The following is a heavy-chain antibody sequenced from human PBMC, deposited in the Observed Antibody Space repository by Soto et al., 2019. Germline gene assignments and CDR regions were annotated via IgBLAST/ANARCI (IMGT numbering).Heavy chain of an antibody. CDR1: GGSFSGYY. J-gene: IGHJ6*02. V-gene: IGHV4-34*01. CDR3: ARGLVVDTAMGNYYYYGMDV. D-gene: IGHD5-18*01. Sequence: SETLSLTCAVYGGSFSGYYWSWIRQPPGKGLEWIGEINHSGGTNYNPSLKSRVTISVDTSKNQFSLKLSSVTAADTAVYYCARGLVVDTAMGNYYYYGMDVWGQGTTVTVSS. CDR2: INHSGGT.